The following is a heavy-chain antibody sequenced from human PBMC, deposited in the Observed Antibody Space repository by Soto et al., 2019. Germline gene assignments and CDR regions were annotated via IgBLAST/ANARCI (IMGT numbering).Heavy chain of an antibody. J-gene: IGHJ3*02. CDR2: IYYSGST. D-gene: IGHD6-6*01. Sequence: SETLSLTCTVSGGSISSGDYYWSWIRQPPGKGLEWIGYIYYSGSTYYNPSLKSRVTISVDTSKNQFSLKLSSVTAADTAVYYCARIGAEGSIAARPTIDDAFDIWGQGTMVTVSS. CDR3: ARIGAEGSIAARPTIDDAFDI. CDR1: GGSISSGDYY. V-gene: IGHV4-30-4*01.